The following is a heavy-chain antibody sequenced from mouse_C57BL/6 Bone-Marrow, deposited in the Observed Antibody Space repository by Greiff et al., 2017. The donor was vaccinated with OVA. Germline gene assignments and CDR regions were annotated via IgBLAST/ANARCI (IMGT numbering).Heavy chain of an antibody. J-gene: IGHJ2*01. CDR1: GFSLTSYA. CDR2: IWTGGGT. D-gene: IGHD1-1*01. Sequence: VKLMESGPGLVAPSQSLSITCTVSGFSLTSYAISWVRQPPGKGLEWLGVIWTGGGTNYNSALKSRLSISKDNSKSQVFLKMNSLQADDTARYYGARNYGSSYLYFDDWGQGTTLTVSS. V-gene: IGHV2-9-1*01. CDR3: ARNYGSSYLYFDD.